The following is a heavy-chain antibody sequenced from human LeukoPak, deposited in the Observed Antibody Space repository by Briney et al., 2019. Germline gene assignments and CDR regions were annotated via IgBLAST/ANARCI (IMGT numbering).Heavy chain of an antibody. V-gene: IGHV4-34*01. Sequence: PSETLSLTCAVYGGSFSGYYWSWIRQPPGKGLEWIGEINHSGSTNYNPSLKSRVTISVDTSKNQFSLKLSSVTAADTAVYYCARGERITIFGVVTKYNWFDPWGQGTLVTVSS. D-gene: IGHD3-3*01. CDR2: INHSGST. CDR1: GGSFSGYY. J-gene: IGHJ5*02. CDR3: ARGERITIFGVVTKYNWFDP.